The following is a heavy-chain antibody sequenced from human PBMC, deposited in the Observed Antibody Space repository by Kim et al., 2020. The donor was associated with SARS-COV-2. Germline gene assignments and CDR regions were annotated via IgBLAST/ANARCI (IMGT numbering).Heavy chain of an antibody. CDR3: AREPYCGGDCYPYYFDY. D-gene: IGHD2-21*02. V-gene: IGHV3-11*06. J-gene: IGHJ4*02. Sequence: SVKGRFTISRDNAKNSLYLQMDSLRAEDTAVYYCAREPYCGGDCYPYYFDYWGQGILVTVSS.